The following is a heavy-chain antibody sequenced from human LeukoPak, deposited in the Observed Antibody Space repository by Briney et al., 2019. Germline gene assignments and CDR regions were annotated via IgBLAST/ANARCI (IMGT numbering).Heavy chain of an antibody. V-gene: IGHV1-24*01. Sequence: ASVTVSCTVSGYTLTELSVHWVRQAPGTGLESMGGFDSQDGETIYAQTFHGRVTRTEDTDTDTAYMELSSLRSEDTAVYYYATLEGSPDYDSSGYVNYWGQGTLVTVSS. CDR2: FDSQDGET. D-gene: IGHD3-22*01. CDR3: ATLEGSPDYDSSGYVNY. J-gene: IGHJ4*02. CDR1: GYTLTELS.